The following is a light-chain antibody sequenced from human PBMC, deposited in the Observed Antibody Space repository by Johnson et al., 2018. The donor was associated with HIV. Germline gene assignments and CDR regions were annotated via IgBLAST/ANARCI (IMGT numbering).Light chain of an antibody. CDR1: SSNIGNNY. CDR3: GTWDNSLNVDV. J-gene: IGLJ1*01. V-gene: IGLV1-51*01. Sequence: QSVLTQPPSVSAAPGQKVTISCSGSSSNIGNNYVSWYQQLPGTAPKLLIYDNNKRPSGIPDRFSGSKSGASATLDITGLQTGDEADYYCGTWDNSLNVDVFGTGTKVTVL. CDR2: DNN.